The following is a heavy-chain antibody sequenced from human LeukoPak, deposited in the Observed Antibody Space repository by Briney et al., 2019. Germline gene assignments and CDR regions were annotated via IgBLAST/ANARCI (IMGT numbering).Heavy chain of an antibody. Sequence: ASVKVSSKASGYTFTGYYMHWVRQAPGQGLAWMGWINPNSGGTNYAQKFQGRVTMTRDTSISTAYMELSRLRSDDTAVYYCARRSIAAAGAFDIWGQGTMVTVSS. CDR3: ARRSIAAAGAFDI. J-gene: IGHJ3*02. V-gene: IGHV1-2*02. D-gene: IGHD6-13*01. CDR1: GYTFTGYY. CDR2: INPNSGGT.